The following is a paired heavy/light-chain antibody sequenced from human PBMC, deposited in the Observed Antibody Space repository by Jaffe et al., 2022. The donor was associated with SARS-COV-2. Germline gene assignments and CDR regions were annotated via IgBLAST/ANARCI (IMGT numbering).Light chain of an antibody. V-gene: IGKV4-1*01. J-gene: IGKJ4*01. CDR1: QSVLFSSNNKNY. CDR3: QQYYSIPQT. CDR2: WAS. Sequence: DIVMTQSPDSLAVSLGERATINCKSSQSVLFSSNNKNYLAWYQQKPGQPPKLLIYWASTREFGVPDRFSGSGSGTDYTLTISSLQAEDVAVYYCQQYYSIPQTFGGGTKVEIK.
Heavy chain of an antibody. V-gene: IGHV3-23*04. J-gene: IGHJ4*02. Sequence: EVQLVESGGGLVPPGGSLRLSCAASGFTFSSYAMGWVRQAPGKGLEWVSAISVSGDDTFYAHSVKGRFTISRDNSKNTLYLQMNSLRAEDTAIYYCAKYGVNAVYYFDYWGQGTLVTVSS. CDR1: GFTFSSYA. CDR2: ISVSGDDT. CDR3: AKYGVNAVYYFDY. D-gene: IGHD4-17*01.